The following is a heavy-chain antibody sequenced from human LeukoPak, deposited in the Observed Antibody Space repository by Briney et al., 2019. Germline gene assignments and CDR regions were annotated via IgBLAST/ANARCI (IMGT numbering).Heavy chain of an antibody. J-gene: IGHJ4*02. CDR1: GFTVSSNY. D-gene: IGHD3-3*01. CDR3: AGGAWSPRYFDY. CDR2: IYSGGST. V-gene: IGHV3-53*01. Sequence: GGSLRLSCAASGFTVSSNYMSWVRQAPGKGLEWVSVIYSGGSTYYADSVKGRFTISRDNPKNTLYLQMNSLRAEDTAVYYCAGGAWSPRYFDYWGQGTLVTVSS.